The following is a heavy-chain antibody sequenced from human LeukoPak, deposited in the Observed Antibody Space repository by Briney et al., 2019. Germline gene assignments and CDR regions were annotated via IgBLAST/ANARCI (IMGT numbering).Heavy chain of an antibody. V-gene: IGHV1-8*01. CDR3: ARGGVRMLYLSRLNEAWFDP. J-gene: IGHJ5*02. Sequence: VASVKVSCKASGYTFTSYDINWVRQATGQGLEWMGWMNPNSGNTGYAQKFQGRVAITTDESTSTAYMELSSLRSEDTAVYYCARGGVRMLYLSRLNEAWFDPWGQGTLVTVSS. CDR1: GYTFTSYD. D-gene: IGHD2-8*01. CDR2: MNPNSGNT.